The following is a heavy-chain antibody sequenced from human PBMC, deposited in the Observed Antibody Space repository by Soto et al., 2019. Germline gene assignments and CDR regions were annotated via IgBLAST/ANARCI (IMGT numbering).Heavy chain of an antibody. D-gene: IGHD3-10*01. V-gene: IGHV1-18*04. CDR3: ARDSPLGNWFDP. CDR2: ISAYNGNT. Sequence: ASVKVSCKASGYTFTSYGISWVRQAPGEGLEWMGWISAYNGNTNYAQKVQGRVTMTTDTSTSTAYMELRSLRSDDTAVYYCARDSPLGNWFDPWGQGTLVTVSS. J-gene: IGHJ5*02. CDR1: GYTFTSYG.